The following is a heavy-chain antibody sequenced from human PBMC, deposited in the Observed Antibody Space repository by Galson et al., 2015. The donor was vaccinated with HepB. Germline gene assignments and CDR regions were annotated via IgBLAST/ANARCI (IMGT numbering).Heavy chain of an antibody. CDR2: INPSGVST. Sequence: SVKVSCKASGYTFTNYYIHWVRQAPGQGLERMGIINPSGVSTNYAQKFQGRVTMTTDTSTSTAYMELRSLRSDDTAVYYCARDGTYSGYAWWVFLDYWVQGTLVAVSS. CDR1: GYTFTNYY. J-gene: IGHJ4*02. V-gene: IGHV1-46*01. D-gene: IGHD5-12*01. CDR3: ARDGTYSGYAWWVFLDY.